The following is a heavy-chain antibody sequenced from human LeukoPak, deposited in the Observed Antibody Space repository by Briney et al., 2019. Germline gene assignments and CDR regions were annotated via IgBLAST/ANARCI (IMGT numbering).Heavy chain of an antibody. CDR1: GGSFSGYY. CDR2: INHRGGT. CDR3: ARSVPSKYYFDY. V-gene: IGHV4-34*01. J-gene: IGHJ4*02. Sequence: SETLSLTCGVYGGSFSGYYWNWIRQPPGMGLEWIGEINHRGGTGYNPSLKSRVTMSVDTSKNVFSLKLSSVTAADTAVYYCARSVPSKYYFDYWGQGTLVTVSS. D-gene: IGHD6-6*01.